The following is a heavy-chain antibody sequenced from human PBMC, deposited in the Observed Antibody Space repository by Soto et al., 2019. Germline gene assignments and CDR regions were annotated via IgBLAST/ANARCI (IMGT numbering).Heavy chain of an antibody. CDR1: GYSFTIHW. V-gene: IGHV5-51*01. CDR3: ARKPLAGYYYFDY. Sequence: GESLKMSCNGSGYSFTIHWIGLVLQMPGKGLEWMGIIYPGDSDTRYSPSFQGQVTISADKSISTAYLQWSSLKASDTAMYYCARKPLAGYYYFDYWGQGTLVTVSS. J-gene: IGHJ4*02. CDR2: IYPGDSDT. D-gene: IGHD2-21*01.